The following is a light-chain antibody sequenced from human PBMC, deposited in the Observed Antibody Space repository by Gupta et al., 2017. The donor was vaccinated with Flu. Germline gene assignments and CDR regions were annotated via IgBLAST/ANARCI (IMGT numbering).Light chain of an antibody. CDR1: QSVRPH. CDR3: QQYKIWPLRT. CDR2: GAS. V-gene: IGKV3-15*01. Sequence: TLAVSPGGRATLSCRASQSVRPHLASFKQGPGQAPRLLIYGASTRATGIPARFSGSGSGTDLTLTISSLQSEDFAVYYCQQYKIWPLRTFGQGTKLEIK. J-gene: IGKJ2*01.